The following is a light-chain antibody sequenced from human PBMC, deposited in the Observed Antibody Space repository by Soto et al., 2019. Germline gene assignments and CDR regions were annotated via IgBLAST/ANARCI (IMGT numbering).Light chain of an antibody. CDR2: GAS. Sequence: EIVLTHSPGTLSLSTGERATLSCRASQSVSSSYLAWYQQKPGQAPRLLIYGASSRATGIPDRFSGSGSGTDFTLTISRLEPEDFAVYYCQHYVTSRTTFGQGTKVDIK. CDR1: QSVSSSY. J-gene: IGKJ1*01. V-gene: IGKV3-20*01. CDR3: QHYVTSRTT.